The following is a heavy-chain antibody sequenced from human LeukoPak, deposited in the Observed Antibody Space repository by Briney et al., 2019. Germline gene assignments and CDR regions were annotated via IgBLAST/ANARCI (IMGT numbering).Heavy chain of an antibody. CDR1: GYIRSSYN. CDR3: ARTYCAEDCSIRYFDY. D-gene: IGHD2-21*02. Sequence: GASVKVSCKASGYIRSSYNMHWVRQAPGQGLEWLGIINPSGGDTKYAQKFQGRVTLTRDKSTSTVYMELRSRTYDENAVYYCARTYCAEDCSIRYFDYWGQGTLVTVSS. J-gene: IGHJ4*02. V-gene: IGHV1-46*01. CDR2: INPSGGDT.